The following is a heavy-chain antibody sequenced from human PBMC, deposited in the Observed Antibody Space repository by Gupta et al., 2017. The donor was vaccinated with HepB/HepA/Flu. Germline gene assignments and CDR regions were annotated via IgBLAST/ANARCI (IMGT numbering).Heavy chain of an antibody. Sequence: EVQLVKSGGGLVQPGGSLRLSCAASGLTFSSYWMNWVRQDPGNGLEWVANIKYEGSKKYYVASVRCRFTISRDNAKNSLYLQMNSLGDEDPAVYYCATGGEGVWELLPRDYWGQGTLVTVSS. D-gene: IGHD1-26*01. CDR2: IKYEGSKK. J-gene: IGHJ4*02. CDR3: ATGGEGVWELLPRDY. V-gene: IGHV3-7*01. CDR1: GLTFSSYW.